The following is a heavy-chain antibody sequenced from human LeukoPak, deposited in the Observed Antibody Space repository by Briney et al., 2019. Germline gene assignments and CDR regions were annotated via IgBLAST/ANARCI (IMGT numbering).Heavy chain of an antibody. D-gene: IGHD3-10*01. CDR3: TTSLPLWFGELNDY. CDR1: GFTFSNAW. J-gene: IGHJ4*02. CDR2: IKSKTDGGTT. V-gene: IGHV3-15*01. Sequence: KPGGSLRLSCAASGFTFSNAWMSWVRQAPGKGLEWVGRIKSKTDGGTTDYAAPVKGRFTISRDDSKNTLYLQMNSLKTGDTAVYYCTTSLPLWFGELNDYWGQGTLVTVSS.